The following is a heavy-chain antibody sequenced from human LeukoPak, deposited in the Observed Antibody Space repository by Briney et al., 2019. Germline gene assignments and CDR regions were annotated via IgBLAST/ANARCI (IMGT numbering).Heavy chain of an antibody. CDR2: INPNSGAT. J-gene: IGHJ6*02. CDR3: ARSATNRDISASGSDYYYYGMDV. V-gene: IGHV1-2*02. CDR1: GYTXTGYY. D-gene: IGHD3-10*01. Sequence: GASVKVSCKGSGYTXTGYYMHWVRQAPGQGLEWMAWINPNSGATNYAQKFQGRVTVTRDTSISTAYMELRSLRSDDTAVYYCARSATNRDISASGSDYYYYGMDVWGQGTTVTVSS.